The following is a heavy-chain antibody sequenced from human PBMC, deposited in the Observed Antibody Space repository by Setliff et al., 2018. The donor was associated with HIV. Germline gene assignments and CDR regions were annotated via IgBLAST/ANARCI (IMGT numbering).Heavy chain of an antibody. J-gene: IGHJ4*03. Sequence: SVKVSCKASGGTFSSYAINWVRQAPGQGLEWMGGIIPIFNTPKYAQGFQDRVTITADESTSTAYMELSGLRSDDTAVYYCARDLWGWGSDYWGQGTLVTVSS. CDR3: ARDLWGWGSDY. CDR2: IIPIFNTP. CDR1: GGTFSSYA. D-gene: IGHD7-27*01. V-gene: IGHV1-69*13.